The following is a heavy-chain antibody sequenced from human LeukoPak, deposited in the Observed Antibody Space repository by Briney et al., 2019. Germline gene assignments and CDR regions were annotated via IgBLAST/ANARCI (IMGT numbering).Heavy chain of an antibody. Sequence: SQTPSLTCAISGDSVSSKSAAWNWFRQSPSRGLEWLGRTYYRSEWSHDYAVSLKGRIAIDPDTSKNQFSLQLNSVTPEDTAVYYCAKRGGATEAFDFWGQGTMVTVSS. CDR2: TYYRSEWSH. V-gene: IGHV6-1*01. CDR1: GDSVSSKSAA. CDR3: AKRGGATEAFDF. J-gene: IGHJ3*01. D-gene: IGHD1-26*01.